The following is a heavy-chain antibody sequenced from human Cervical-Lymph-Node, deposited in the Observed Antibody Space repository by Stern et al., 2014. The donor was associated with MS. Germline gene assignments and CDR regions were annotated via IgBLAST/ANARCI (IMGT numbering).Heavy chain of an antibody. CDR3: AREIPGIAAAAY. CDR1: GYTFTGFY. CDR2: INPNSGDT. D-gene: IGHD6-13*01. V-gene: IGHV1-2*06. Sequence: QVQLVQSGAEVKKPGASVKVSCKASGYTFTGFYMHWVRQAPGQGLQWMGRINPNSGDTTYAQKIHGRVTMTRDTSISTASMELSRLRSDDTAVYYCAREIPGIAAAAYWGQGTLVTVSS. J-gene: IGHJ4*02.